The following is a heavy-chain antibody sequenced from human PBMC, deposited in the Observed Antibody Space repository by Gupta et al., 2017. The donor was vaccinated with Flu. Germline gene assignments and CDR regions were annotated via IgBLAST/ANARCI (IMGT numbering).Heavy chain of an antibody. CDR2: IKEDGSVK. J-gene: IGHJ4*02. D-gene: IGHD2-8*01. CDR3: ARDNGDNQFDY. Sequence: EERLVESGGGLVQRGGSLRLSCAASRFTFSRSWMTWVGQAPGKGLEGVANIKEDGSVKNDVDTVKGRFTISRDNAKNSLYLQMNSLRVEDTAVYDGARDNGDNQFDYGGQGTLVTVSS. CDR1: RFTFSRSW. V-gene: IGHV3-7*01.